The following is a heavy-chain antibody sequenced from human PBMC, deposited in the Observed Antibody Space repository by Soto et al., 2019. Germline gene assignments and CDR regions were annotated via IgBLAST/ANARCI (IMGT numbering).Heavy chain of an antibody. CDR2: IYYSGST. CDR3: ARLEGYCSGGSCYPDAFYI. D-gene: IGHD2-15*01. V-gene: IGHV4-39*01. Sequence: QLQLQESGPGLVKPSETLSLTCTVSGGSISSSSYYWGWIRQPPGKGLEWIGSIYYSGSTYYNPSLSSRVTISVDTSKNQFSLKLSSVTAADTAVYYCARLEGYCSGGSCYPDAFYIWGQGTMVTVSS. J-gene: IGHJ3*02. CDR1: GGSISSSSYY.